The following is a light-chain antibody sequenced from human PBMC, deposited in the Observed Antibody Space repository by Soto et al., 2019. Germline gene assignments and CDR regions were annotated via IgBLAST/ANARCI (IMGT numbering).Light chain of an antibody. CDR1: QSISSY. V-gene: IGKV1-39*01. J-gene: IGKJ4*01. Sequence: DLHVSQSPSSLSPTVGDRVTITCPASQSISSYLNWYQQKPGKAPKLLIYAASSLQSGVPSRFSGSGSGTDFTLTISSLQPEDFATYYCQQSYSTPLTFGGGTKVDIK. CDR3: QQSYSTPLT. CDR2: AAS.